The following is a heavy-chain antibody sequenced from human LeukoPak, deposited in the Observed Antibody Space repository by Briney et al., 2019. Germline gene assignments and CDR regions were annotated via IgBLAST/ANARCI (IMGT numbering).Heavy chain of an antibody. V-gene: IGHV3-23*01. CDR2: ISSNGGST. J-gene: IGHJ4*02. Sequence: GGSLRLSCAASGFTFSNYAMSWVRQAPEKGLEWVSAISSNGGSTHYADSVKGRFTISRDNSKNTLYLQMNSLRAEDTAVYFCVTQRGYCSSGTCYFDNWGQGTLVTVSA. CDR3: VTQRGYCSSGTCYFDN. D-gene: IGHD2-15*01. CDR1: GFTFSNYA.